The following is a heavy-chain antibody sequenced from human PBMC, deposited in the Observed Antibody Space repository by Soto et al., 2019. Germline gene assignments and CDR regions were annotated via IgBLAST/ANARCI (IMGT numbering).Heavy chain of an antibody. CDR1: GGTFSSYA. CDR2: IIPIFGTA. V-gene: IGHV1-69*13. Sequence: ASVKVCCEASGGTFSSYAISWVRQAPGQGLEWMGGIIPIFGTANYAQKFQGRVTITADESTSTAYMELSSLRSEDTAVYYCARAYSSSNYYYYGMDVWGQGTTVTVSS. CDR3: ARAYSSSNYYYYGMDV. D-gene: IGHD6-6*01. J-gene: IGHJ6*02.